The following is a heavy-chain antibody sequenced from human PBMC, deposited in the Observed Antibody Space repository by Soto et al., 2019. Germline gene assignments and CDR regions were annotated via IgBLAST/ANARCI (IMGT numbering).Heavy chain of an antibody. CDR3: ASTIAVASLDY. J-gene: IGHJ4*02. CDR2: ISYDGSNK. D-gene: IGHD6-19*01. CDR1: GFTFSSYA. V-gene: IGHV3-30-3*01. Sequence: LRLSCADSGFTFSSYAMHWVRQAPGKGLEWVAVISYDGSNKYYADSVKGRFTISRDNSKNTLYLQMNSLRAEDTAVYYCASTIAVASLDYWGQGTLVTVSS.